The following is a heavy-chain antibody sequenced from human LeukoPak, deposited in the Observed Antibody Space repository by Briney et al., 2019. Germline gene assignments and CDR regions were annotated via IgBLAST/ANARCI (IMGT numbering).Heavy chain of an antibody. V-gene: IGHV3-23*01. CDR2: ISGSGTA. Sequence: PGGSLRPSCAVSGVTFTNYAMTWVRQAPGKGLEWVSTISGSGTAYYADSVKGRFTISRNNSNNTLYLRMNSLRSDDTAIYYCAKSLRAIAVAGTTLDSWGQGTLVTVSS. J-gene: IGHJ4*02. CDR3: AKSLRAIAVAGTTLDS. CDR1: GVTFTNYA. D-gene: IGHD6-19*01.